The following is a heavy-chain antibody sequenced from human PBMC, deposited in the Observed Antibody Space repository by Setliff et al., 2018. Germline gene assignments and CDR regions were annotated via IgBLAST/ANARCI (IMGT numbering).Heavy chain of an antibody. V-gene: IGHV3-23*01. Sequence: PGGSLRFSCATSGFTFSSYATSWVRQAPGKGLEWVSAMSASGTSTYHADSVKGRFTISGDNSKNTLYLQMNSLRAEDTAVYYCARDREGDGNYYMDVWGKGTTVTVSS. D-gene: IGHD1-1*01. CDR3: ARDREGDGNYYMDV. CDR1: GFTFSSYA. J-gene: IGHJ6*03. CDR2: MSASGTST.